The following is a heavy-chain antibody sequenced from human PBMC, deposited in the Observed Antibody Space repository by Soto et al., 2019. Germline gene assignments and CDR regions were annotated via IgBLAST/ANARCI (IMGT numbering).Heavy chain of an antibody. D-gene: IGHD1-26*01. CDR1: GYTFTSYG. CDR2: INPYNGNT. CDR3: ARDAAVGLFDY. V-gene: IGHV1-18*01. Sequence: QVQLVQSGAEVKKPGASVKVSCKASGYTFTSYGISWVRQAPGQGLEWMGWINPYNGNTKYAQKLQVRVTMTTDTSTSTAYMARRSMRSDDTAVYYCARDAAVGLFDYWGQGTLVTVAS. J-gene: IGHJ4*02.